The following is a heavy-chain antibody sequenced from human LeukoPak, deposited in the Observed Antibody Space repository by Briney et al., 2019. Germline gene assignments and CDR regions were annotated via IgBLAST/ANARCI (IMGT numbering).Heavy chain of an antibody. J-gene: IGHJ6*03. CDR3: ARPLRSFYYMDV. Sequence: SETLSLTCTVSGGSISSSSYYWGWIRQPPGKGLEWIGRIYYSGSTYYNPSLKSRVTISVDTSKNQFSLKLSSVTAADTAVYYCARPLRSFYYMDVWGKGTTVTVSS. V-gene: IGHV4-39*01. CDR1: GGSISSSSYY. CDR2: IYYSGST.